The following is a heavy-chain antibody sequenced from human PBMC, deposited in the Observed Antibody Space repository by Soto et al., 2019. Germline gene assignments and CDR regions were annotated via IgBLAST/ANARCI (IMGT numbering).Heavy chain of an antibody. CDR3: ARAILGVVIDEF. CDR1: GFTFSSYG. CDR2: IWYDGTKA. J-gene: IGHJ4*02. D-gene: IGHD3-3*01. Sequence: SLRLSCAASGFTFSSYGIHWVLPAPGKGLEWVAVIWYDGTKAYYADSVKGRFTISRDDSKNTLYLQMNSLRAEDTAVYYCARAILGVVIDEFWGQGTLVTVSS. V-gene: IGHV3-33*01.